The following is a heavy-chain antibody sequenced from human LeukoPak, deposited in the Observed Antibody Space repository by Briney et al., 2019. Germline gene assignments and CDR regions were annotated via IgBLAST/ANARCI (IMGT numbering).Heavy chain of an antibody. Sequence: SETLSLTCTVSGGSIKSNSYYWGWIRQPPGKGLEWIGSIYYSGTTFYNPSLKSRVTISVDTSKNQFSLKLSSVTAADTGVYFCARARPRDSSSWYSDYFDSWGQGTLVTVSS. D-gene: IGHD6-13*01. J-gene: IGHJ4*02. V-gene: IGHV4-39*07. CDR3: ARARPRDSSSWYSDYFDS. CDR1: GGSIKSNSYY. CDR2: IYYSGTT.